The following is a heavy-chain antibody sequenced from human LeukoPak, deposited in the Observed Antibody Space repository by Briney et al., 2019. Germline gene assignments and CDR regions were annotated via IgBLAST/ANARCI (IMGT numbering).Heavy chain of an antibody. V-gene: IGHV3-74*01. J-gene: IGHJ4*02. CDR3: ARAYFDNSGYYVGY. Sequence: GGSLRLSCAASGFPFRSYWMHWVRQPPGKGMVWVSSINSDGSSRSYADSVKGRFTISRDNAKNTLYLQMNSLRVEDTAVYYCARAYFDNSGYYVGYWGQGSLVTVSA. CDR1: GFPFRSYW. CDR2: INSDGSSR. D-gene: IGHD3-22*01.